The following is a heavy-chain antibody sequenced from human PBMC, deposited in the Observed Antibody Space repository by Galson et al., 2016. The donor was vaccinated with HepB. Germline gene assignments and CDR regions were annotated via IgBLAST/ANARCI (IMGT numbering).Heavy chain of an antibody. CDR1: GFTFSSYW. CDR2: IDSDGITT. CDR3: ARNMYGAATNYIGDVFDI. Sequence: SLRLSCAASGFTFSSYWMYWVRQAPGKGLVWVSRIDSDGITTAYADSVKGRFTISRDNSRNTLYLQMNSLRAEDTAMYYCARNMYGAATNYIGDVFDIWGQGTMVTVSS. D-gene: IGHD3-10*01. V-gene: IGHV3-74*01. J-gene: IGHJ3*02.